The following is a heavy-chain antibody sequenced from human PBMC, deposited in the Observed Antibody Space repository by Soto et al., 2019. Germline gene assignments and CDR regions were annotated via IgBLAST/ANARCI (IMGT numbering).Heavy chain of an antibody. CDR3: ARAAGGRITMVRGSLGGMDV. Sequence: SETLSLTCTVSGGSISSGGYYWSWIRQHPGKGLEWIGYIYYSGSTYYNPSLKSRVTISVDTSKNQFSLKLSSVTAADTAVYYCARAAGGRITMVRGSLGGMDVWGQGTTVTVSS. V-gene: IGHV4-31*03. CDR1: GGSISSGGYY. CDR2: IYYSGST. D-gene: IGHD3-10*01. J-gene: IGHJ6*02.